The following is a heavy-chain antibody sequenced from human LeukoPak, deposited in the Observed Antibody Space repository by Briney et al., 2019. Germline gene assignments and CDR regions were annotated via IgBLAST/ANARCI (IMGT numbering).Heavy chain of an antibody. CDR1: GGSISSGGYY. CDR2: IYYSGST. J-gene: IGHJ5*02. V-gene: IGHV4-31*03. CDR3: ARGLLFSWFDP. D-gene: IGHD2-21*02. Sequence: PSETLSLTCTVSGGSISSGGYYWSWIRQHPGKGLEWIGYIYYSGSTYYNPSLKSRVTISVDTSKNQFSLKLSSVTAADTAVYYCARGLLFSWFDPWGQEPWSPSPQ.